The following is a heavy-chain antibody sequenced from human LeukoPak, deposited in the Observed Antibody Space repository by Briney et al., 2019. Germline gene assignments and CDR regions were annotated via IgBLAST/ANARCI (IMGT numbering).Heavy chain of an antibody. J-gene: IGHJ4*02. CDR2: IYSGGGT. Sequence: PGGSLRLSCAASGFTFSSYAMHWVRQAPGKGLEWVSLIYSGGGTYYADSVRGRFTISRDDSKNTLYLQMNSLRAEDTAVYYCVRRAGGYSHPYDYWGQGTLVTVSS. V-gene: IGHV3-53*01. CDR1: GFTFSSYA. D-gene: IGHD4-23*01. CDR3: VRRAGGYSHPYDY.